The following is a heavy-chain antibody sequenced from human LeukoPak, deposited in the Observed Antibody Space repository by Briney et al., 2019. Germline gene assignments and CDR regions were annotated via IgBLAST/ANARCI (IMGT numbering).Heavy chain of an antibody. CDR3: TRTQYQLLWL. CDR1: GFTFGDYA. CDR2: IRSKAYGGTT. J-gene: IGHJ4*02. Sequence: GGSLRLSCTASGFTFGDYAMSWVRQAPGKGLEWVGFIRSKAYGGTTEYAASVKGRFTISRDDSKSIAYLQMNSLKTEDTAVYYCTRTQYQLLWLWGQGTLVTVSS. D-gene: IGHD2-2*01. V-gene: IGHV3-49*04.